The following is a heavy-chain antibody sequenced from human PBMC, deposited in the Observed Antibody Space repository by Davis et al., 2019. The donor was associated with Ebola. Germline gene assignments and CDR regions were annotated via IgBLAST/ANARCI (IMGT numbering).Heavy chain of an antibody. D-gene: IGHD3-10*01. CDR1: GFTFTSYA. Sequence: GESLKISCAASGFTFTSYAMDWVRQAPGKGLEWVSAISGSGGSTYYADSVKGRFTISRDNSKNTLYLQMNSLRAEDTAMYFCARRGGELLSPFGYWGQGALVTVSS. CDR3: ARRGGELLSPFGY. CDR2: ISGSGGST. V-gene: IGHV3-23*01. J-gene: IGHJ4*02.